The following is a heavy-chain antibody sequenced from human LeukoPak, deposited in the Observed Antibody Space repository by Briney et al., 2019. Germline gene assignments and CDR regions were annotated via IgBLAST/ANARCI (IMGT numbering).Heavy chain of an antibody. CDR3: ARAIDYYYYGMDV. V-gene: IGHV3-66*01. Sequence: GGSLRLSCAASGFTVSSNYMSRVRQAPGKGLGWVSVIYSGGSTYYADSVKGRFTISRDNSKNTLYLQMNSLRAEDTAVYYCARAIDYYYYGMDVWGQGTTVTVSS. J-gene: IGHJ6*02. CDR1: GFTVSSNY. CDR2: IYSGGST. D-gene: IGHD2-15*01.